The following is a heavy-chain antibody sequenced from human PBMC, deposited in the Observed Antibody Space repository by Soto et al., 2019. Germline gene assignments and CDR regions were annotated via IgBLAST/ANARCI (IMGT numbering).Heavy chain of an antibody. CDR2: VNPHSGAT. CDR1: GYTFTDYY. D-gene: IGHD2-8*01. Sequence: QEQIVQSGAEVKKPGASVRVACKASGYTFTDYYIHWVRQAPGQGLEWMGWVNPHSGATKFAQKFQGSVTMTSDMSISTAYMDLSGLKSDDTAVYYCARARLRTPNGVDSFDVWGQGTSVTVS. CDR3: ARARLRTPNGVDSFDV. V-gene: IGHV1-2*04. J-gene: IGHJ3*01.